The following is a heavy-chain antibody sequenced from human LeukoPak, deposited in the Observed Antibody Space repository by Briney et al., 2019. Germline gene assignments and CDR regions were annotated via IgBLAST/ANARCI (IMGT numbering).Heavy chain of an antibody. Sequence: GESLKISCKGSGYKFTIDWIGWVRQMPGKGLEWMGIIYPGDSDTRYSPSFQGQVTISVDKSISTAYLQWSSLKASDTAMYYCARGDYGDFRVFYTLFDYWGQGTLVTVSS. D-gene: IGHD4-17*01. J-gene: IGHJ4*02. CDR2: IYPGDSDT. V-gene: IGHV5-51*01. CDR1: GYKFTIDW. CDR3: ARGDYGDFRVFYTLFDY.